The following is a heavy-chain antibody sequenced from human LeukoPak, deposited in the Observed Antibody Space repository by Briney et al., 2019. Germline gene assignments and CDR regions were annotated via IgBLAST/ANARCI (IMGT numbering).Heavy chain of an antibody. D-gene: IGHD5-18*01. CDR1: GITFNSYT. V-gene: IGHV3-48*01. CDR3: AKGAGYSYGYEVDY. J-gene: IGHJ4*02. Sequence: QTGGSLRLSCAASGITFNSYTMNWVRQAPGKGLEWLSYIGSSDSTTHYADSVKGRFTISRDNSKNTLYLQMNSLRAEDTAVYYCAKGAGYSYGYEVDYWGQGTLVTVSS. CDR2: IGSSDSTT.